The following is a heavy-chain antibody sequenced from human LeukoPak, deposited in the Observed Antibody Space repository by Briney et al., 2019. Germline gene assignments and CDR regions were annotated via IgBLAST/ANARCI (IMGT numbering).Heavy chain of an antibody. CDR2: IRYAGSNK. CDR1: RFTFSSYG. D-gene: IGHD1-26*01. Sequence: PGGSLRLSCAVSRFTFSSYGIHWVRQAPGKGLEWVAFIRYAGSNKYYVDSVKGRFTISRDNSKNTLFLQMNSLRAEDTAVYYCAKESGTHYDYWGQGTLVTVSS. J-gene: IGHJ4*02. V-gene: IGHV3-30*02. CDR3: AKESGTHYDY.